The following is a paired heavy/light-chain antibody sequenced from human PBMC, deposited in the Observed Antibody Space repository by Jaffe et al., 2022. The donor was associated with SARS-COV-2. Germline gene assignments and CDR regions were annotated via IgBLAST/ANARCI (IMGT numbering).Light chain of an antibody. CDR2: SYN. CDR1: SSNIGSNT. Sequence: QSVLTQPPSASGTPGQRVTISCSGSSSNIGSNTINWYQQLPGTAPKVLIYSYNQRPSGVPDRFSGSKSGTSASLAISGLQSEDEADYYCAAWDDSLNGYVFGTGTKVTVL. CDR3: AAWDDSLNGYV. V-gene: IGLV1-44*01. J-gene: IGLJ1*01.
Heavy chain of an antibody. CDR1: GFIFSSYS. CDR2: ISSNSSYI. V-gene: IGHV3-21*01. Sequence: EVQVVESGGGLVKPGGSLTISCAASGFIFSSYSMNWVRQAPGKGLEWVSSISSNSSYIYYADSVKGRFTISRDNAKNSLYLQMNSLRAEDTAEYYCARDSLGGYYGPRRPHYGMDVWGQGTTVTVSS. D-gene: IGHD3-22*01. J-gene: IGHJ6*02. CDR3: ARDSLGGYYGPRRPHYGMDV.